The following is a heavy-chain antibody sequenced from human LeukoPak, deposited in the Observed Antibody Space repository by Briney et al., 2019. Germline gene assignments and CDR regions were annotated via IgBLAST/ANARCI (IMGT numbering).Heavy chain of an antibody. CDR3: ARRRDLYSGSYYPFDY. J-gene: IGHJ4*02. Sequence: GESLKISCKGSGYIFTSCSIGWVRQMPGKGLEWMGIIYPGDSDTRYSPSFQGQVTISADKSISTAYLQWSSLKASDTAMYYCARRRDLYSGSYYPFDYWGQGTLVTVSS. CDR2: IYPGDSDT. D-gene: IGHD1-26*01. CDR1: GYIFTSCS. V-gene: IGHV5-51*01.